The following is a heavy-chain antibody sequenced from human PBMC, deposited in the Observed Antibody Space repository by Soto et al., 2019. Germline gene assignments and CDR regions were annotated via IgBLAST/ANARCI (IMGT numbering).Heavy chain of an antibody. CDR1: GGSISSSNW. CDR3: AGGGYDFWSGYYSYYYGMHV. CDR2: IYHSGST. V-gene: IGHV4-4*02. J-gene: IGHJ6*02. D-gene: IGHD3-3*01. Sequence: QVQLQESGPGLVKPSGTLSLTCAVSGGSISSSNWWSWVRQPPGKGLEWIGEIYHSGSTNYNPSLKSRVTISVDKSKNQFSLKLSSVTAADTAVSYCAGGGYDFWSGYYSYYYGMHVWGQGTTVTVSS.